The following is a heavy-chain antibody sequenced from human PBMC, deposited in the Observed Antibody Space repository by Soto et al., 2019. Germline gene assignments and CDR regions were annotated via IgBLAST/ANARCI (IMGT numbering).Heavy chain of an antibody. Sequence: EVQLVESGGGLVQPGGSLRLSCVASGFTFSSYWMHWVRQVPGKGLVWVSRINSDGSSIIYADSGKGRFTISRDNAKNTLYLQMNRLRAEETAVYSCARIAVGGTGGRTADFWDQGALVTVSS. CDR3: ARIAVGGTGGRTADF. CDR2: INSDGSSI. CDR1: GFTFSSYW. V-gene: IGHV3-74*01. D-gene: IGHD6-19*01. J-gene: IGHJ4*02.